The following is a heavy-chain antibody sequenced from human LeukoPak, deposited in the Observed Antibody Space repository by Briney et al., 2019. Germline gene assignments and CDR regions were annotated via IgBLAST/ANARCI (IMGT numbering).Heavy chain of an antibody. CDR1: GFTFSSYG. D-gene: IGHD4-17*01. CDR3: AIDHYGDYGGY. Sequence: PGRSLRLSCAASGFTFSSYGMHWVRQAPGKGLEWVAVIWYDGSNKYYADSVKGRFTISRDNSRNTLYLQMNSLRAEDTAVYYCAIDHYGDYGGYWGQGTLVTVSS. V-gene: IGHV3-33*01. CDR2: IWYDGSNK. J-gene: IGHJ4*02.